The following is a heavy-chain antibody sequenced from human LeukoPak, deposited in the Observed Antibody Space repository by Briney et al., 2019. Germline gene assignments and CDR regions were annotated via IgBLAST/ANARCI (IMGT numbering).Heavy chain of an antibody. D-gene: IGHD3-10*01. CDR2: INHSGST. J-gene: IGHJ4*02. Sequence: SETLSLTCAVYGGSFSGYYWSWIRQPPGKGLEWVGEINHSGSTNSNPSLKSRVTISVDTSKNQFSLKLSSVTAADTAVYYCARSHWITMVRGVIITYFDYWGQGTLVTVSS. CDR1: GGSFSGYY. CDR3: ARSHWITMVRGVIITYFDY. V-gene: IGHV4-34*01.